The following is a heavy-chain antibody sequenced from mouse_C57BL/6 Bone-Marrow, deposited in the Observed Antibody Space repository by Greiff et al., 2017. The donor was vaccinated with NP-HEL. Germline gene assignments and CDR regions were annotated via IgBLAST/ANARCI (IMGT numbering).Heavy chain of an antibody. J-gene: IGHJ4*01. Sequence: SGAELVRPGASVKLSCKASGYTFTDYYINWVKQRPGQGLEWIARIYPGSGNTYYNEKFKGKATLTAEKSSSTAYMQLSSLTSEDSAVYFCARRKSYAAMDYWGQGTSVTVSS. CDR2: IYPGSGNT. D-gene: IGHD6-5*01. CDR3: ARRKSYAAMDY. CDR1: GYTFTDYY. V-gene: IGHV1-76*01.